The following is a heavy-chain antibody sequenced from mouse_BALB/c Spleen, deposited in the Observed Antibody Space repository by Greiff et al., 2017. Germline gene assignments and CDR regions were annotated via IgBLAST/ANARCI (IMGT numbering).Heavy chain of an antibody. V-gene: IGHV5-4*02. J-gene: IGHJ4*01. CDR1: GFTFSDYY. D-gene: IGHD2-14*01. CDR3: ARWGYDVYAMDY. Sequence: EVKLVESGGGLVEPGGSLKLSCAASGFTFSDYYMYWVRQTPEKRLEWVATISDGGSYTYYPDSVKGRFTISRDNAKNNLYLQMSSLKSEDTAMYYCARWGYDVYAMDYWGQGTSVTVSS. CDR2: ISDGGSYT.